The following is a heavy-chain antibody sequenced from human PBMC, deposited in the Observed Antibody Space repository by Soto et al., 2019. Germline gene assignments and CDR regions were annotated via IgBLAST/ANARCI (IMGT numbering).Heavy chain of an antibody. CDR1: GFTFSAYG. D-gene: IGHD3-10*01. CDR2: IPNDASYK. Sequence: QVQLVESGGGVVQPGRSLRLSCTPSGFTFSAYGMHWVRQAPGKGLEWVAVIPNDASYKYEADSVKGRFTISRDNSKNALYLQMDSLRVEDTALYYCVRDVICDPNGFDIWGQGTMVTVSS. CDR3: VRDVICDPNGFDI. V-gene: IGHV3-33*01. J-gene: IGHJ3*02.